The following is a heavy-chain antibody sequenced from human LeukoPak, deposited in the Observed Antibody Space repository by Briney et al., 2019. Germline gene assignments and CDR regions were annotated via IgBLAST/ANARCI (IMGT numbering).Heavy chain of an antibody. J-gene: IGHJ4*02. V-gene: IGHV4-38-2*01. D-gene: IGHD2-2*01. CDR2: IYHSGST. Sequence: KPSETLSLTCAVSGYSISSGYYWGWIRQPPGKGLEWIGSIYHSGSTYYNPSLKSRVTISVDTSKNQFSLKLNSVTAADTAVYYCARGPRQYCSSTSCYLDYWGQGTLVTVSS. CDR3: ARGPRQYCSSTSCYLDY. CDR1: GYSISSGYY.